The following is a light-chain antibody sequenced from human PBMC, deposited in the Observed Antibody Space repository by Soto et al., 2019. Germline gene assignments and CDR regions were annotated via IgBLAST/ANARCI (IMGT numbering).Light chain of an antibody. CDR2: GAS. CDR1: QSVSSNY. CDR3: QQYGSSYPWT. V-gene: IGKV3-20*01. Sequence: EIVLTQSPGTLSLSPWERATLSCRASQSVSSNYLAWYQQKPGQAPRLLIYGASSRATGIPDRFSGSGSGTDFTLTIRRLEPEAFAVYYCQQYGSSYPWTFGQGTKVDI. J-gene: IGKJ1*01.